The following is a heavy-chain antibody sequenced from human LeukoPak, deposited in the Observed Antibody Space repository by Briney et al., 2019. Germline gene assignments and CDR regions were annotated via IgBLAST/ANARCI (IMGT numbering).Heavy chain of an antibody. J-gene: IGHJ4*02. CDR2: ISYDGSNK. CDR1: GFTFSSYG. D-gene: IGHD2/OR15-2a*01. V-gene: IGHV3-30*18. CDR3: AKDYLSEARGAYYFDY. Sequence: QTGRSLRLSCAASGFTFSSYGMHWVRQAPGKGLEWVAVISYDGSNKYYADSVKGRFTISRDNSKNTLYLQMNSLRAEDTAVYYCAKDYLSEARGAYYFDYRGQGTLVTVSS.